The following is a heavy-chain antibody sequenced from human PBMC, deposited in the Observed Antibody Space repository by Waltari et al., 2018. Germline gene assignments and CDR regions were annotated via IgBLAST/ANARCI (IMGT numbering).Heavy chain of an antibody. CDR2: INHSGST. Sequence: QVQLQQWGAGLLKPSETLSLTCAVYGGSFSGYYWSWIRQPPGKGLEWIGEINHSGSTNYNPSLKSRVTILVDTSKNQFSRKLSSVTAADTAVYYCARVLQQLTLDYWGQGTLVTVSS. J-gene: IGHJ4*02. V-gene: IGHV4-34*01. CDR1: GGSFSGYY. CDR3: ARVLQQLTLDY. D-gene: IGHD6-13*01.